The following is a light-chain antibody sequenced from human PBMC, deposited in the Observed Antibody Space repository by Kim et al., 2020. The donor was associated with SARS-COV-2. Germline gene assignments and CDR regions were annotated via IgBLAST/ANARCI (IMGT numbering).Light chain of an antibody. Sequence: ASGGDRATTTCRASQGISSYLAWYQQKPGKAPKLLIYAASTLQSGVPSRFSGSGSGTDFTLTISSLQPEDFATYYCQQLNSYPPLFGGGTKVDIK. CDR3: QQLNSYPPL. CDR1: QGISSY. CDR2: AAS. J-gene: IGKJ4*01. V-gene: IGKV1-9*01.